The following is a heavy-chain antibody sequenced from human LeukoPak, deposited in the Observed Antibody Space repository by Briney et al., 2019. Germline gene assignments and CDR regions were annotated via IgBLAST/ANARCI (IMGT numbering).Heavy chain of an antibody. CDR3: ARRSGWLQSQVLDY. J-gene: IGHJ4*02. CDR1: GGSFSGYY. D-gene: IGHD5-24*01. V-gene: IGHV4-34*01. Sequence: PSETLSLTYAVYGGSFSGYYWSWIRQPPGKGLEWIGEINHSGSTNYNPSLKSRVTISVDTSKNQFSLKLSSVTAADTAVYYCARRSGWLQSQVLDYWGQGTLVTVSS. CDR2: INHSGST.